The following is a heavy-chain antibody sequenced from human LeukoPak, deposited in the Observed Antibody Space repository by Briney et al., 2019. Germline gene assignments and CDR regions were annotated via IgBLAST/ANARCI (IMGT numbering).Heavy chain of an antibody. J-gene: IGHJ4*02. V-gene: IGHV1-8*01. CDR1: GYTFTDFD. D-gene: IGHD3-16*01. Sequence: ASVKVSCKASGYTFTDFDINCGRPTPDRRLGWMGWMNPNSGNTVYAQKFQGRVTMTTDTSINTARMELTSLTSEDTAVYYCARALDRSYYYVYLSWGQGTVISVSS. CDR2: MNPNSGNT. CDR3: ARALDRSYYYVYLS.